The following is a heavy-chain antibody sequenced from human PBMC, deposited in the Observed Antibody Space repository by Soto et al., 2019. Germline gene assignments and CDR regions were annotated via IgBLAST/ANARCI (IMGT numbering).Heavy chain of an antibody. CDR2: IKQDGSEK. CDR3: ARPRGYYYYYGMDV. J-gene: IGHJ6*02. V-gene: IGHV3-7*03. Sequence: SLRLSCAASGFTFSSYWMSWVRQAPGKGLEWVANIKQDGSEKYYVDSVKGRFTISGDNAKNSLYLQMNSLRAEDTAVYYCARPRGYYYYYGMDVWGQGTTVTVSS. CDR1: GFTFSSYW. D-gene: IGHD3-10*01.